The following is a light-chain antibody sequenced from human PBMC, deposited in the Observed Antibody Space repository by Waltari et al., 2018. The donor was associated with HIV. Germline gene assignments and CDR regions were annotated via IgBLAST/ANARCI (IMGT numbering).Light chain of an antibody. J-gene: IGKJ4*01. CDR1: QSVSSN. Sequence: EIVMTQSPATLSVSPGERATLSCRASQSVSSNLAWYQQQPGQAPRLLIYGASTRATGIPARFSGSGSGTEFTLTMSSLQSEEFAVYYCQQYGSSPFFGGGTKVEIK. CDR2: GAS. CDR3: QQYGSSPF. V-gene: IGKV3-15*01.